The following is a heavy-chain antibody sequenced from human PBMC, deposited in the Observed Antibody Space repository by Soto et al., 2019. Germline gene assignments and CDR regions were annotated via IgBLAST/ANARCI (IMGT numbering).Heavy chain of an antibody. CDR2: IIPIFGTA. D-gene: IGHD3-3*01. V-gene: IGHV1-69*13. Sequence: ASVKVSCKASGGTFSSYAISWVRQAPGQGLECMGGIIPIFGTANYAQKFQGRVTITADESTSTAYMELSSLRSEDTAVYYCARRRGVVDAFDLWGQGTMVTVS. CDR1: GGTFSSYA. J-gene: IGHJ3*01. CDR3: ARRRGVVDAFDL.